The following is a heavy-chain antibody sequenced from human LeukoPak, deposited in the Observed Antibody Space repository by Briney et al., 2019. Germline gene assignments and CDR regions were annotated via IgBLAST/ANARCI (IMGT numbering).Heavy chain of an antibody. Sequence: AGGTLRLSCAASGFTFSSYGMHWVRQAPGKGLEWVAVISYDGSNKYYADSVKGRFTISRDNSKNTLYLQMNSLRAEDTAVYYCAKEVVAGYYYYYYMDVWGKGTTVTVSS. CDR2: ISYDGSNK. CDR1: GFTFSSYG. J-gene: IGHJ6*03. V-gene: IGHV3-30*18. CDR3: AKEVVAGYYYYYYMDV. D-gene: IGHD6-19*01.